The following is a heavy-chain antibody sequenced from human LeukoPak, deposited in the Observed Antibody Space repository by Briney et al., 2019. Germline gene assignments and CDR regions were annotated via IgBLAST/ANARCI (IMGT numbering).Heavy chain of an antibody. CDR1: GGPINNYY. Sequence: SDTLSLTCTVSGGPINNYYWSWIRQPPGKGLEWIGYIYYNGNTNYNPSLKSRVTISVDTSKNQFSLNLSSVTAADTAMYYCTRQGSYFNYWGQGTLVTVSS. CDR3: TRQGSYFNY. CDR2: IYYNGNT. D-gene: IGHD3-10*01. J-gene: IGHJ4*02. V-gene: IGHV4-59*08.